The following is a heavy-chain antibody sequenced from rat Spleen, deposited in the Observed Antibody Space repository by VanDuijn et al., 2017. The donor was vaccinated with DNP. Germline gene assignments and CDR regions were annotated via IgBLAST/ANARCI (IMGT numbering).Heavy chain of an antibody. CDR2: ISYEGSST. D-gene: IGHD1-7*01. CDR3: ATSSYYGYSPGYFDF. J-gene: IGHJ1*01. V-gene: IGHV5-22*01. CDR1: GFTFNNYW. Sequence: EVQLVESGGDLVQPGGSLKLSCVASGFTFNNYWMTWIRQVPKKGLEWVASISYEGSSTYYGDSVKGRFTISRDNAKSTLYLQMDSLRSEDTATYYCATSSYYGYSPGYFDFWGPGTMVTVSS.